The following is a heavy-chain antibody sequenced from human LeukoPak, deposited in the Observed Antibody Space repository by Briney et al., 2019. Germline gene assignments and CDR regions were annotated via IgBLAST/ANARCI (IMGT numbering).Heavy chain of an antibody. Sequence: ASVKVSCKVSGYTLTELSMHWVRQAPGKGLEWMGGFDPEDGETIYAQKFQGRVTMTEDTSTDTAYMELSSLRSEDTAVYYCATEYSSSYGMDVWGQGTTVTVSS. V-gene: IGHV1-24*01. J-gene: IGHJ6*02. CDR3: ATEYSSSYGMDV. CDR2: FDPEDGET. CDR1: GYTLTELS. D-gene: IGHD6-6*01.